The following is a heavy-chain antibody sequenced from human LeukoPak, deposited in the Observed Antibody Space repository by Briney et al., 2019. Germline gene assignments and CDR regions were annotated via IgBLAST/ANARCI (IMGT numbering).Heavy chain of an antibody. D-gene: IGHD4-23*01. CDR2: ITSSSSYI. V-gene: IGHV3-21*01. Sequence: GGSLRLSCAVSGFTFSRFTMNWVRQAPGKGLEWVSSITSSSSYIYYADSVKGRFSISRDNAKNSLYLQMNSLRAEDTAFYYCVSVTTVVEDYYYMDVWGKGTTVTVSS. J-gene: IGHJ6*03. CDR1: GFTFSRFT. CDR3: VSVTTVVEDYYYMDV.